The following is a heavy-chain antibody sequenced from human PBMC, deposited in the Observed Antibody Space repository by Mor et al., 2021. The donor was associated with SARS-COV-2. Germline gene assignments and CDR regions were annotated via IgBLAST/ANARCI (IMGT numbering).Heavy chain of an antibody. D-gene: IGHD3-3*01. CDR2: ISSSSSYI. CDR3: ARSRFQSGYYYYYMDV. Sequence: LEWVSSISSSSSYIYYADSVKGRFTISRDNAKNSLYLQMNSLRAEDTAVYYCARSRFQSGYYYYYMDVWGKGTTV. J-gene: IGHJ6*03. V-gene: IGHV3-21*01.